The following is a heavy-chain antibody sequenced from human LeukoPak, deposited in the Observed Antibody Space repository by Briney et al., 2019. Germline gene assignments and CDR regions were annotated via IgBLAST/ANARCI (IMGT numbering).Heavy chain of an antibody. CDR3: ATKNCSSVSCYYDY. D-gene: IGHD2-2*01. CDR1: GFTFSSYW. V-gene: IGHV3-74*01. J-gene: IGHJ4*02. CDR2: INSDGSST. Sequence: GGSLRLSCAASGFTFSSYWMHWVRQAPGKGLLWVSRINSDGSSTGYADSVKGRFTISRDNAKNTLYLQMNSLRAEDTAVYYCATKNCSSVSCYYDYWGQGTLVTVSS.